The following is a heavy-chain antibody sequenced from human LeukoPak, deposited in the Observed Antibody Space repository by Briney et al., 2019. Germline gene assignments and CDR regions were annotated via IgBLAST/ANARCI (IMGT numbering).Heavy chain of an antibody. D-gene: IGHD3-10*01. J-gene: IGHJ4*02. V-gene: IGHV3-23*01. Sequence: GSLRLSCAVSGITLSNYGMSRVRQVPGEGLEWVSGISGSGGNTYYADSVKGRFTISRDNSKNTLYPQMNSLRAEDTAVYFCAKRGVVIRVFLVGFHKEASYFDSWGQGALVTVSS. CDR3: AKRGVVIRVFLVGFHKEASYFDS. CDR2: ISGSGGNT. CDR1: GITLSNYG.